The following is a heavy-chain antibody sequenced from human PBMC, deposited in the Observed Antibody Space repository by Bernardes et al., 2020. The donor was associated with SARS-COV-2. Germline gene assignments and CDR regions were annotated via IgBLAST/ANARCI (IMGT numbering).Heavy chain of an antibody. D-gene: IGHD2-2*01. Sequence: GGSLRLSCAASGFTFSSYGMHWVRQAPGKGLEWVAVISYDGSNKYYADSVKGRFTISRDNSKNTMYLQMSSLRTEDTAVYYCAKTGSMLTDHWGQGTLVTVSS. CDR3: AKTGSMLTDH. CDR1: GFTFSSYG. V-gene: IGHV3-30*18. CDR2: ISYDGSNK. J-gene: IGHJ1*01.